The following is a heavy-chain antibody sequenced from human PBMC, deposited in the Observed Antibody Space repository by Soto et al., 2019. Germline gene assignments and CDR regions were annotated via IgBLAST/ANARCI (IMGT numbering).Heavy chain of an antibody. CDR1: GGSFSCYY. D-gene: IGHD1-26*01. J-gene: IGHJ3*02. V-gene: IGHV4-34*01. CDR2: INHSGST. Sequence: SETLSLTCAVYGGSFSCYYWSGIRQPPGKGLEWIGEINHSGSTNYNPSLKSRVTISVDTSKNQFSLKLSSVTAADTAVYYCARGHVGGGSYYRGAFDIWGQGTMVTVSS. CDR3: ARGHVGGGSYYRGAFDI.